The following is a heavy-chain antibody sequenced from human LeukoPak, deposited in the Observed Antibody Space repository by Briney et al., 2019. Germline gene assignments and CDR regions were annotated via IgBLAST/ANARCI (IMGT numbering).Heavy chain of an antibody. CDR2: ISSSSSTI. J-gene: IGHJ4*02. Sequence: PGGSLRLSCAASGFTFSNYDMNWVRQPPGKGLEWVSYISSSSSTIYYADSVKGRFTISRDKAKNSLYLQMNSLRAEDTAVYYCAREYCSSTSCLYDYWGQGTLVTVSS. CDR1: GFTFSNYD. D-gene: IGHD2-2*01. V-gene: IGHV3-48*01. CDR3: AREYCSSTSCLYDY.